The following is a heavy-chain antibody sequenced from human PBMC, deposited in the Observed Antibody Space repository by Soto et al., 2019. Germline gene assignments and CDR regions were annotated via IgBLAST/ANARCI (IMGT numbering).Heavy chain of an antibody. CDR3: AKDCIGDYAPWDGMDV. CDR2: ISGSGGST. V-gene: IGHV3-23*01. CDR1: GFTFSSYA. J-gene: IGHJ6*02. D-gene: IGHD4-17*01. Sequence: GGSLRLSCAASGFTFSSYAMSWVRQAPGKGLEWVSAISGSGGSTYYADSVKGRFTISRDNSKNTLYLQMNSLRAEDTAVYYCAKDCIGDYAPWDGMDVWGQGTTVTVSS.